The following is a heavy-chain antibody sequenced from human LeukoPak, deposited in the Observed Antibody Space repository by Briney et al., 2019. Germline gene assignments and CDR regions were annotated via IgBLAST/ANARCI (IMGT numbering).Heavy chain of an antibody. D-gene: IGHD1-26*01. CDR1: GGTFSSYA. CDR2: IIPILGIA. CDR3: ARMSLGELPYFFDY. Sequence: PQASVKVSCKASGGTFSSYAISWVRQAPGQGLEWMGRIIPILGIANYAQKFQGRVTITADKSTSTAYMELSSLRSEDTAVYYCARMSLGELPYFFDYWGQGTLVTVSS. V-gene: IGHV1-69*04. J-gene: IGHJ4*02.